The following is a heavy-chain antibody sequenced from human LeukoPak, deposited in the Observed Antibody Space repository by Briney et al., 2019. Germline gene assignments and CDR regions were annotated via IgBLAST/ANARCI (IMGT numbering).Heavy chain of an antibody. CDR3: ARDHHRRLYDSQARDTFDI. D-gene: IGHD3-22*01. CDR1: GFTFSSYG. V-gene: IGHV3-30*02. Sequence: GGSLRLSCAASGFTFSSYGMHWVRQAPGKGLEWVTFIRYDGSNKYYADSVKGRFTISRDNSKNTLYLRMNSLRAEDTAVYYCARDHHRRLYDSQARDTFDIWGQGTMVTVSS. J-gene: IGHJ3*02. CDR2: IRYDGSNK.